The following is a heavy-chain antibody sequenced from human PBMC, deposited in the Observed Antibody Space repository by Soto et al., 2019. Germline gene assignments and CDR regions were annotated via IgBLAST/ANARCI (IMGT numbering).Heavy chain of an antibody. CDR2: IYHSGST. CDR3: ARADCSSTSCYWFDP. D-gene: IGHD2-2*01. Sequence: PSETLSLTCAVSGGSISSGGYSWSWIRQPPGKGPEWIGYIYHSGSTYYNPSLKSRVTISVDRSKNQFSLKLSSVTAADTAVYYCARADCSSTSCYWFDPWGQGTLVTVSS. V-gene: IGHV4-30-2*01. CDR1: GGSISSGGYS. J-gene: IGHJ5*02.